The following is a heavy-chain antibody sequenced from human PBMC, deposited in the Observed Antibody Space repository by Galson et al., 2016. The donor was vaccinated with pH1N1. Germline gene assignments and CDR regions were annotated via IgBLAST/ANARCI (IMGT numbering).Heavy chain of an antibody. CDR3: ARGGSYYDD. CDR1: GGTFTIYA. J-gene: IGHJ4*02. V-gene: IGHV1-69*13. D-gene: IGHD1-26*01. CDR2: ISRMFGAP. Sequence: SVKVSCKASGGTFTIYAINWVRQAPGQGLEWMGGISRMFGAPNYAHHFQGRVTITSDDSTSTAYMELRSLRSEDPAVYFCARGGSYYDDWGQGTLVTVSS.